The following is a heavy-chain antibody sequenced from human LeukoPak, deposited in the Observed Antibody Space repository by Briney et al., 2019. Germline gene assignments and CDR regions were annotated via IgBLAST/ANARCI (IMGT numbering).Heavy chain of an antibody. J-gene: IGHJ1*01. CDR3: ATGGGSGWSEYFQH. CDR2: FDPEDDET. Sequence: ASVKISCKVSGYTLTELSMHWVRQAPGQGLEWRGGFDPEDDETIYAQKFQGRVTTTEDTSTDTAYLELSSLRSEDTAVYYCATGGGSGWSEYFQHWGQGTLVTVSS. V-gene: IGHV1-24*01. CDR1: GYTLTELS. D-gene: IGHD6-19*01.